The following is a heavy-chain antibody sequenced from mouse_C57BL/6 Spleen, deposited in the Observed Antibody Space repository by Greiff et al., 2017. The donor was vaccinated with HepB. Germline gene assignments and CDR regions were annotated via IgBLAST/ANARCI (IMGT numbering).Heavy chain of an antibody. CDR1: GYTFTDYY. Sequence: VQLQQSGAELVRPGASVKLSCKASGYTFTDYYINWVKQRPGQGLEWIARIYPGSGNTYYNEKFKGKATLTAEKSSSTAYMQLSSLTSEDSAVYCGGRWADFYAMDYWGQGTSGTVSS. V-gene: IGHV1-76*01. D-gene: IGHD3-3*01. CDR3: GRWADFYAMDY. CDR2: IYPGSGNT. J-gene: IGHJ4*01.